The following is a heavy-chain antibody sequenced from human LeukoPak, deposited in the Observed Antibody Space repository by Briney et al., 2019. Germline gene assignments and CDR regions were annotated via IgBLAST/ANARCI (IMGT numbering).Heavy chain of an antibody. J-gene: IGHJ4*02. CDR1: GITFCDYS. CDR3: ARESYSARFDY. D-gene: IGHD2-21*01. Sequence: PGGSLRLSCAASGITFCDYSMNWVRQAPGKGLEWVSFISSGGTIIYYTDSVKGRFTISRDNAKNSLYLQMNSLRAEDTAVYYCARESYSARFDYWGQGTLVTVSS. V-gene: IGHV3-48*04. CDR2: ISSGGTII.